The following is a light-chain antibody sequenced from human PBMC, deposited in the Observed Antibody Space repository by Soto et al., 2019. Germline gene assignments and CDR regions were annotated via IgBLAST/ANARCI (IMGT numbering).Light chain of an antibody. CDR2: EVS. J-gene: IGLJ1*01. CDR3: SSYGGYNNLV. CDR1: SSDVGGYNY. Sequence: QSALAQPASVSGSPGQSIAISCTGTSSDVGGYNYVSWYQQLPGKAPKLLISEVSNRPSGVSHRFSGSKSGSTASLTISGLQAEDEADYYCSSYGGYNNLVFGTGTKVTVL. V-gene: IGLV2-14*01.